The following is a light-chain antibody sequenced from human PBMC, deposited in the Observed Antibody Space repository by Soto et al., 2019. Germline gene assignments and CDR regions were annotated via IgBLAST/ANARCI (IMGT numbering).Light chain of an antibody. CDR2: EVT. CDR3: SSYAGNNIYV. J-gene: IGLJ1*01. V-gene: IGLV2-8*01. Sequence: QSALTQPPSASGSPGQSVTISCTGTSSDVGAYNYVSWYQQHPGKAPKVIIYEVTKRPSGVPDRLSGSKSGNTAPLTVSGLQAEDEADYYCSSYAGNNIYVFGSGTKVTAL. CDR1: SSDVGAYNY.